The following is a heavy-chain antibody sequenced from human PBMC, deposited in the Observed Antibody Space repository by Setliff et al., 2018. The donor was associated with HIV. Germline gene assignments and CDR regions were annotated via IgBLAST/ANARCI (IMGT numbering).Heavy chain of an antibody. CDR2: IIYHGTT. D-gene: IGHD3-9*01. Sequence: PSETLSLTCTVSGYSIGSGYYWGWSRQTPERGLEWIGSIIYHGTTYINPSLKGRVSMSLDTSKNQFSLKLSSVTAADTAVYYCARVATGPESFDIWGQGTMVTVSS. V-gene: IGHV4-38-2*02. J-gene: IGHJ3*02. CDR3: ARVATGPESFDI. CDR1: GYSIGSGYY.